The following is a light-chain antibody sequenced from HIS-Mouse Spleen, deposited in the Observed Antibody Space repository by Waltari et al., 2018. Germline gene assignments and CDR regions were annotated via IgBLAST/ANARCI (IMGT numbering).Light chain of an antibody. J-gene: IGKJ5*01. V-gene: IGKV3-11*01. Sequence: EIVLTQSPATLSLSPGERATLSCRASQSVSSYLAWYPQKPGQAPRLLIHDASNRATGIPARFSGSGSGTDFTLTISSLEPEDFAVYYCQQRSNWPITFGQGTRLEIK. CDR3: QQRSNWPIT. CDR2: DAS. CDR1: QSVSSY.